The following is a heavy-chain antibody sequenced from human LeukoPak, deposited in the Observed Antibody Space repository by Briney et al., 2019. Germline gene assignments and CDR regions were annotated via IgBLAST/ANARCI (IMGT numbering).Heavy chain of an antibody. V-gene: IGHV1-46*01. D-gene: IGHD6-19*01. CDR3: ARITRTWLGSGPGPFDY. CDR2: INPTGGST. J-gene: IGHJ4*02. Sequence: ASVKVSCKASGYTFTSYYMHWVRQAPGEGLEWMGIINPTGGSTSYAQKFQGRVTMTRDTSTNTIYMELSSLRSEDTAVYYCARITRTWLGSGPGPFDYWGQGTLVTVSS. CDR1: GYTFTSYY.